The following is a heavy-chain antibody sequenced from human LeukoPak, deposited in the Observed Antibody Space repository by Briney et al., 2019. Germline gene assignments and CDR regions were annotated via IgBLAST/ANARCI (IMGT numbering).Heavy chain of an antibody. CDR1: GFTFNGHW. Sequence: GGSLRLSCAASGFTFNGHWMHWVRQAPGKGLMWVSTVSPVGTDTNYADSVRGRFTISRDNAKNTLYLQMNSLRAEDTALYFCTRGCTGTRCPADYWGQGALVTVSS. D-gene: IGHD2-2*01. V-gene: IGHV3-74*01. J-gene: IGHJ4*02. CDR2: VSPVGTDT. CDR3: TRGCTGTRCPADY.